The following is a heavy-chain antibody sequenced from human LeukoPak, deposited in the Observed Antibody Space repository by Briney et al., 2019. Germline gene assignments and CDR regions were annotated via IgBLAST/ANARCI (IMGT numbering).Heavy chain of an antibody. D-gene: IGHD6-13*01. V-gene: IGHV3-21*01. Sequence: GGSLRLSCAASGFTFSSYSMNWVRQAPGKGLKWVSSISSSSSYIYYADSVKGRFTISRDNAKNSLYLQMNSLRAEDTAVYYCARNPNYFYSSSWYYFDYWGQGTLVTVSS. J-gene: IGHJ4*02. CDR3: ARNPNYFYSSSWYYFDY. CDR2: ISSSSSYI. CDR1: GFTFSSYS.